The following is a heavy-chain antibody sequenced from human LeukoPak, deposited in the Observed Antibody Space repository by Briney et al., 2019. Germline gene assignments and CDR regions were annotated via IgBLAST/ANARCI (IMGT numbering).Heavy chain of an antibody. CDR1: GFTFSSYE. CDR2: ISSSGSTM. CDR3: ARDYVVAAAGTYY. V-gene: IGHV3-48*03. D-gene: IGHD6-13*01. J-gene: IGHJ4*02. Sequence: PGGSLRLSCAASGFTFSSYEMNWVRQAPGKGLEWVSYISSSGSTMYYADSVKGRFTISRDNDKSSLYLLMNSLRAEDTAVYYCARDYVVAAAGTYYWGQGTLVTVSS.